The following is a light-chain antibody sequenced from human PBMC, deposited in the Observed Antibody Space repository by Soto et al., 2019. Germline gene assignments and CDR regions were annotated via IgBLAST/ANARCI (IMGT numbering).Light chain of an antibody. CDR2: EAS. CDR1: HGISNY. CDR3: QKHNSAPIT. Sequence: DIQMTQSPSSLSASVGDRVTITCRASHGISNYLAWYQQKPGNLPKLLIYEASTLQSGVPSRFSGSGFGTYVTLTIGSLQPEYVAAYYCQKHNSAPITFDHGNKVDIK. J-gene: IGKJ3*01. V-gene: IGKV1-27*01.